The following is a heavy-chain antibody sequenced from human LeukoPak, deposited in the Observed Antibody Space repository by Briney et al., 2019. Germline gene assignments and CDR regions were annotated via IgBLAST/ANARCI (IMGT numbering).Heavy chain of an antibody. CDR3: ARSIYSSSSLDY. CDR1: GNSFSNYF. J-gene: IGHJ4*02. CDR2: VYPGDSDT. D-gene: IGHD6-6*01. Sequence: GESLKISCKGSGNSFSNYFIAWVRQMPGKGLEWMGIVYPGDSDTRYSPSFQGQVTISADKSINTVYLQWGSLEASATAMYYCARSIYSSSSLDYWGQGTLVTVSS. V-gene: IGHV5-51*01.